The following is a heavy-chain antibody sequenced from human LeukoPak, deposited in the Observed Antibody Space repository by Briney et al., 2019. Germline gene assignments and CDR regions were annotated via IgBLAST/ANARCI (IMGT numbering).Heavy chain of an antibody. D-gene: IGHD3-10*01. CDR1: GYTFTSYD. CDR3: ASRVWFGELLDYGMDV. CDR2: MSPNIGNA. V-gene: IGHV1-8*03. J-gene: IGHJ6*02. Sequence: PVASVKVSCKASGYTFTSYDINWVRQATGQGLEWMGWMSPNIGNAGYAQKFQGRVTITRNTSISTAYMELSSLRSEDTAVYYCASRVWFGELLDYGMDVWGQGTTVTVSS.